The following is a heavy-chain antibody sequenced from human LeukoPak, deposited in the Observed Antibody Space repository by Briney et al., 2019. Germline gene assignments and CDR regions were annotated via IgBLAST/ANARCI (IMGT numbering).Heavy chain of an antibody. CDR3: ARGGSSWYYVDY. Sequence: SETLSLTCTVSGGSISSSSYYWGWIRQPPGKGLEWIGSIYYSGSTYYNPSLKSRVTISVDTSKNQFSLKLSSVTAADTAVYYCARGGSSWYYVDYWGQGTLATVSS. V-gene: IGHV4-39*07. D-gene: IGHD6-13*01. CDR1: GGSISSSSYY. J-gene: IGHJ4*02. CDR2: IYYSGST.